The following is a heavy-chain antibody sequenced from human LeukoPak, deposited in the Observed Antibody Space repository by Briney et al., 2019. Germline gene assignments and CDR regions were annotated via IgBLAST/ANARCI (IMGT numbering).Heavy chain of an antibody. CDR3: AKRDF. CDR2: ISGSGGTT. V-gene: IGHV3-23*01. Sequence: GGSLRLSCAASGFTFSSYAMSWVRQAPGKGLEWVSAISGSGGTTYYAGSVKGGFTISRDNSKKRLFLQMNSLRADDTAIYYCAKRDFWGQGTLVTVSS. CDR1: GFTFSSYA. J-gene: IGHJ4*02.